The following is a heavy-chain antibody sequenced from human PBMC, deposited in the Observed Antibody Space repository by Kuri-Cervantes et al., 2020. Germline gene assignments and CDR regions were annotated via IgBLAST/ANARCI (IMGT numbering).Heavy chain of an antibody. V-gene: IGHV3-7*01. J-gene: IGHJ3*02. D-gene: IGHD1-1*01. Sequence: GGSLRLSCAASGFIFNTYWMSWVRQAPGKGLEWVANIKQDGSEKYYVDSVKGRFTISRDNAKNSLYLQMNSLRAEDTAVYYCAREMESDAFDIWGQGTMVTVSS. CDR2: IKQDGSEK. CDR3: AREMESDAFDI. CDR1: GFIFNTYW.